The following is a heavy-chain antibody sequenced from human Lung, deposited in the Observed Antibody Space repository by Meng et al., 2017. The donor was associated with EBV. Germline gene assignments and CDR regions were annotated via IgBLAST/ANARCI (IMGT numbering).Heavy chain of an antibody. V-gene: IGHV3-15*01. J-gene: IGHJ4*02. CDR3: TTDQDYGDYTDLGY. CDR1: GFTFSYAW. D-gene: IGHD4-17*01. CDR2: IKSKIDGATT. Sequence: EVQLVESGGGLVKPGGSLRLSCAAWGFTFSYAWMNWVRQAPGKGLEWVGRIKSKIDGATTDYAAPVKGRFTISRDDSINTLYLQMNSLKTEDTAVYYCTTDQDYGDYTDLGYRGQGTLVTVSA.